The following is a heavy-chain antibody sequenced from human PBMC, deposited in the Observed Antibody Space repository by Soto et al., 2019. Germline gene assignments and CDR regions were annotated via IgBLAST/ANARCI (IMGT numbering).Heavy chain of an antibody. V-gene: IGHV3-30*18. CDR3: AKSSGGSSWYPPDH. J-gene: IGHJ4*02. CDR2: TANDGSAQ. D-gene: IGHD6-13*01. Sequence: QVQLVESGGGVVQPGGSLRLSCAASGFIFCSYGMQWVRQSPGEGLEWVATTANDGSAQYYADSVKGRFTISRDNSKNTLFLQMESLRPEDTGVYYCAKSSGGSSWYPPDHWGQGTLVTVSS. CDR1: GFIFCSYG.